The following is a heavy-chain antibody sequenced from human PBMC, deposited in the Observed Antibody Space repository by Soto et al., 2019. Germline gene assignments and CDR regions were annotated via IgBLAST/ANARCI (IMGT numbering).Heavy chain of an antibody. D-gene: IGHD3-10*01. CDR3: ARREGSVRGGGGMDV. V-gene: IGHV4-61*01. J-gene: IGHJ6*02. CDR2: IYYSGST. CDR1: GGSVSSGSYY. Sequence: PSLTCTVSGGSVSSGSYYWSWIRQPPGKGLEWIGYIYYSGSTNYNPSLKSRVTISVDTSKNQFSLKLSSVTAADTAVYYCARREGSVRGGGGMDVWGQGTTVTVSS.